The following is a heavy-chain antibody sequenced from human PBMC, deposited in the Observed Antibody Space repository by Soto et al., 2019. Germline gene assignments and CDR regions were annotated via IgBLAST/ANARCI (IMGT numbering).Heavy chain of an antibody. Sequence: QVQLVDSGGGVVQPGRSLRLSCAASGFIFSNYGMHWVRQAPGKGLEWVALISNDGSKKYYADSVKGRFIISRDNSKNTLYLEMNSLRGEDTAVYYCAKVPLRRCYCDYGGEGTLVTVCS. CDR3: AKVPLRRCYCDY. CDR2: ISNDGSKK. V-gene: IGHV3-30*18. D-gene: IGHD4-17*01. CDR1: GFIFSNYG. J-gene: IGHJ4*02.